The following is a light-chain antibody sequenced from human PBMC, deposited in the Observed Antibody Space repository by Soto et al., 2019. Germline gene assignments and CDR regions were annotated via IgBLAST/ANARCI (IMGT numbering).Light chain of an antibody. J-gene: IGKJ3*01. CDR2: GAS. Sequence: EIVLTQSPDTLSLSPGERVTISCRASQSVSSSYLAWYQQIPGQAPRLLIYGASSRATGIPARFSGSGSGTDFSLAITRLEPEDFAVYYCQQFDDSPFTFGPGTKVDIK. CDR3: QQFDDSPFT. V-gene: IGKV3-20*01. CDR1: QSVSSSY.